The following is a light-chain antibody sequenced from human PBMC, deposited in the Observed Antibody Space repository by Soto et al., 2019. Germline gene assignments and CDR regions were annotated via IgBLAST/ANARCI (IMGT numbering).Light chain of an antibody. CDR2: DVS. Sequence: QSALTQPRSVSGSPGQSVTISCTGTSSDVGDYKYVSWYRQHPGKAPKLIIYDVSERPSVVPDRFSGSKSGNTASLTISGLQAEDEAEYYCCSYAGSYSYVFGTGTKLTVL. J-gene: IGLJ1*01. V-gene: IGLV2-11*01. CDR1: SSDVGDYKY. CDR3: CSYAGSYSYV.